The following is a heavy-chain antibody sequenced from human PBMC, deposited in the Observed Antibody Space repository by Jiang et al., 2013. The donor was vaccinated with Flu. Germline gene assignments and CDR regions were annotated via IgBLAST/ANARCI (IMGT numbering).Heavy chain of an antibody. V-gene: IGHV3-66*01. J-gene: IGHJ3*02. D-gene: IGHD3-16*01. CDR2: IYSDGRT. Sequence: WVRQAPGKRLEWVSVIYSDGRTHYADSVKGRFSISRDNVQEYGWYSQMNSLRVDDTAVYYCARRRFGEGDAFDIWGQGTMVTVSS. CDR3: ARRRFGEGDAFDI.